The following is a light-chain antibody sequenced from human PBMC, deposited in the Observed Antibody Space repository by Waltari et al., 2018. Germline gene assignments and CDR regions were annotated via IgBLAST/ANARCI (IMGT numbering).Light chain of an antibody. CDR2: DVS. CDR3: CSYAGTYSRWV. J-gene: IGLJ3*02. V-gene: IGLV2-11*01. Sequence: QSALTSPRSVSGSPGESVTITCTGTSSDIGGYYYFSCFQQYTGKAPKLMIYDVSKRPSGVPDRFSGSKSGNTASLTISGLQAEDEADYHCCSYAGTYSRWVFGGGTRLTVL. CDR1: SSDIGGYYY.